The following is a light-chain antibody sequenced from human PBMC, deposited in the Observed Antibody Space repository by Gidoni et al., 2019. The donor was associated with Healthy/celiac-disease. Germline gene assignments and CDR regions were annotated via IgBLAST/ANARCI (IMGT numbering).Light chain of an antibody. V-gene: IGLV1-44*01. CDR2: SNN. CDR1: SSNIGSNT. J-gene: IGLJ2*01. CDR3: AAWDDSLNGVV. Sequence: QSVLTQPPSASGTPGQRGTISCSGSSSNIGSNTVNWYQPLPGTAPKLLIYSNNQRPSGVPDRFAGSKSGTSASLASSGLQSEDEADYYCAAWDDSLNGVVFGGGTKLTVL.